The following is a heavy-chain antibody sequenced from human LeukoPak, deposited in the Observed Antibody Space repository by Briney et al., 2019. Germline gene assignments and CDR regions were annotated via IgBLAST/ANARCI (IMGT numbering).Heavy chain of an antibody. Sequence: PPETLSLTCTVSVDSISRGGSYWSWIRQHPGKGLEWIGYIYYSGRAYYNSSLKSRVTISVDTSKNQYSLKLSSVTAADTAVYYCASGEVSYYDSSGYSQPVFDYWGQGTLVTVSS. J-gene: IGHJ4*02. V-gene: IGHV4-31*03. CDR1: VDSISRGGSY. CDR2: IYYSGRA. D-gene: IGHD3-22*01. CDR3: ASGEVSYYDSSGYSQPVFDY.